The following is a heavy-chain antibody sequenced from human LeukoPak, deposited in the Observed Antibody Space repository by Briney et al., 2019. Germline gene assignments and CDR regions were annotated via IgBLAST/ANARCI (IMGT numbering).Heavy chain of an antibody. CDR2: INPNSGGT. D-gene: IGHD6-13*01. CDR3: ARAPEAAAALDY. Sequence: GSVKVSSKASGYTFTGYYMHWVRQAPGQGLEWMGWINPNSGGTNYAQKFQGRVTMTRDTSISTAYMELSSLRSEDTAVYYCARAPEAAAALDYWGQGTLVTVSS. V-gene: IGHV1-2*02. CDR1: GYTFTGYY. J-gene: IGHJ4*02.